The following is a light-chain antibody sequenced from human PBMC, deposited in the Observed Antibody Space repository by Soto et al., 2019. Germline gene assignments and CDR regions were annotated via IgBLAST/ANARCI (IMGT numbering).Light chain of an antibody. CDR2: GAS. CDR3: QRRSNWPPGIT. Sequence: EIVMTRSPATLSVSPGERATLSCRASQSVGSNLAWYQQKPGQAPRLIIYGASTRATGIPARFSGSGSGTDLPLTISSLEPEDFAVYYCQRRSNWPPGITFGKGTRLEMK. CDR1: QSVGSN. J-gene: IGKJ5*01. V-gene: IGKV3-11*01.